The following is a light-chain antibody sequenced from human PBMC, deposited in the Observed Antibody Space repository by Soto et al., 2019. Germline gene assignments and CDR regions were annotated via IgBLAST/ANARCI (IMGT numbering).Light chain of an antibody. CDR1: QSVSSN. J-gene: IGKJ1*01. V-gene: IGKV3-15*01. Sequence: EKVMTQSPATLSVSPGERATLSCRASQSVSSNLAWYQQKPGQAPRLLIYDASTRATGIPARFSGSGSGTEFHLTISSLQSEDLAVYYCQQYDDWPETFGQGTKVDIK. CDR2: DAS. CDR3: QQYDDWPET.